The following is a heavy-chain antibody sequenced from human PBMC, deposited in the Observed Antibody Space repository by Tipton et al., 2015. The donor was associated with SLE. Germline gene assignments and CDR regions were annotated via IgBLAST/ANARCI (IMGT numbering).Heavy chain of an antibody. Sequence: TLSLTCTVSGGSISSGSYYWSWIRQPAGKGLEWIGRIYTSGSTNYNPSLKSRVTISVDTSKNQFSLKLSSVTAADTAVYYCARGGEAVAGTSYFQHWGQGTLVTVSS. V-gene: IGHV4-61*02. J-gene: IGHJ1*01. D-gene: IGHD6-19*01. CDR3: ARGGEAVAGTSYFQH. CDR1: GGSISSGSYY. CDR2: IYTSGST.